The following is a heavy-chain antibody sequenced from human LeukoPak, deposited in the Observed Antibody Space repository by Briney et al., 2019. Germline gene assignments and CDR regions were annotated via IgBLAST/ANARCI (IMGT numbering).Heavy chain of an antibody. D-gene: IGHD3-22*01. J-gene: IGHJ6*02. CDR3: ARGRIAKIVVVHSFQYGMDV. CDR2: INDYSGNT. CDR1: GGSFTDYF. V-gene: IGHV4-34*01. Sequence: NTSETLSLTCDVFGGSFTDYFWTWIRQFPGKGLEWIGEINDYSGNTNYNPSLNSRVFISLEKSENQFSLELRSVTAAGTAVYYCARGRIAKIVVVHSFQYGMDVWGQGTTVTVSS.